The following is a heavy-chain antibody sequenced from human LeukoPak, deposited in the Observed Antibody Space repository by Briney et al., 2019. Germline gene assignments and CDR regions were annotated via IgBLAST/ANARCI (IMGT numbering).Heavy chain of an antibody. CDR1: GGSFSGYY. V-gene: IGHV4-34*01. CDR2: INHSGST. CDR3: ARGRIAAAFRYYYYYGMDV. J-gene: IGHJ6*02. Sequence: PSETLSLTCAVYGGSFSGYYWSWIRQPPGKGLEWIGEINHSGSTNYNPSLKSRVTISVDTSKNQFSLKLSSVTAADTAVYYCARGRIAAAFRYYYYYGMDVWGQGTTVTVSS. D-gene: IGHD6-13*01.